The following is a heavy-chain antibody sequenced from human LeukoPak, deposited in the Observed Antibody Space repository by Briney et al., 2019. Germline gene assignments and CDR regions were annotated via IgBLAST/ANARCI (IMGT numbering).Heavy chain of an antibody. D-gene: IGHD5-24*01. V-gene: IGHV4-39*02. Sequence: PSETLSLTCTVSGGSISSGSYYWGWIRQPPGKGLEWIGSIYYSGSTYYNPSLKSRVTISVDTSKNQFSLKLSSVTAADTAVYYCARESYLTMATVPFDYWGQGTLVTVSS. J-gene: IGHJ4*02. CDR2: IYYSGST. CDR3: ARESYLTMATVPFDY. CDR1: GGSISSGSYY.